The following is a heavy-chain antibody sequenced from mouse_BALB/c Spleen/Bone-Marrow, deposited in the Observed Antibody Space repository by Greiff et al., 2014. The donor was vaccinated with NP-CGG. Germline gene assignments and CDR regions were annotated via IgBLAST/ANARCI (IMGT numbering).Heavy chain of an antibody. CDR1: GFNIKGAY. V-gene: IGHV14-3*02. CDR3: ARSPGEVNY. Sequence: EVQLQQSGAGLVKPGASVKLSCTASGFNIKGAYMHWVKQRPAQGLEWIGRIAPANGNTENDPKFLDKATITADTSSNTAYLQLSSLTSEDTAVYYCARSPGEVNYWGQGTLVTVSA. CDR2: IAPANGNT. D-gene: IGHD1-3*01. J-gene: IGHJ3*01.